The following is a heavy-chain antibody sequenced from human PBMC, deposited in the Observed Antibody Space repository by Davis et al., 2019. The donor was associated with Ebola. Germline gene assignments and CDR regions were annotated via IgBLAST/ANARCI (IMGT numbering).Heavy chain of an antibody. J-gene: IGHJ4*02. Sequence: GGSLRLSCKASGYIFRTYWIAWVRQMPGKGLEWMGLIYPDDSDTRYSPSFQGQVTFSVDQSISTAYLRWSSLKASDTAMYYCARRYGDYGDDYWGQGTLVTVSS. V-gene: IGHV5-51*01. CDR1: GYIFRTYW. D-gene: IGHD4-17*01. CDR3: ARRYGDYGDDY. CDR2: IYPDDSDT.